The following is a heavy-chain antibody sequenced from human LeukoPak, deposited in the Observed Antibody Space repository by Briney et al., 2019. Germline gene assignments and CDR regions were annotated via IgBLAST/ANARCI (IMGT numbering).Heavy chain of an antibody. D-gene: IGHD3-22*01. V-gene: IGHV4-34*01. CDR2: INHSGST. CDR1: GGSFSGYY. Sequence: PSETLSLTCAVYGGSFSGYYWSWIRQPPGKGLEWIGEINHSGSTNYNPSLKSRVTISVDTSKNQFSLKLSSVTAADTAVYHCAGAYSSGYYPLDYWGQGTLVTVSS. CDR3: AGAYSSGYYPLDY. J-gene: IGHJ4*02.